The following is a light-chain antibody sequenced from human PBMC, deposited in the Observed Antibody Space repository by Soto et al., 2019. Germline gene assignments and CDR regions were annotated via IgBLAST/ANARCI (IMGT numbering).Light chain of an antibody. J-gene: IGKJ1*01. CDR2: LAS. CDR3: QQSYSTPWT. CDR1: QSISTY. Sequence: DIQMTQSPASLSASVGDRVTITCRASQSISTYLNWYAQQPGKAPKLLISLASRLQSGGPSRFSGSGSGTDFTLTISNLQSEDCATYCCQQSYSTPWTFGQGTRVDI. V-gene: IGKV1-39*01.